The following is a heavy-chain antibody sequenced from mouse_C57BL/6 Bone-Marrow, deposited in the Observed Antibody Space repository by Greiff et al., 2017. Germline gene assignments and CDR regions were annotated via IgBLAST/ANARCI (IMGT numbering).Heavy chain of an antibody. CDR1: GFTFSDYG. CDR2: ISSGSSTI. Sequence: EVQGVESGGGLVKPGGSLKLSCAASGFTFSDYGMHWVRQAPEKGLEWVAYISSGSSTIYYADTVKGRFTISRDNAQNTQFLQRTSLRSEDTAMYDCAGPHYCGSSYSWFAYWGQGTLVTVSA. J-gene: IGHJ3*01. V-gene: IGHV5-17*01. CDR3: AGPHYCGSSYSWFAY. D-gene: IGHD1-1*01.